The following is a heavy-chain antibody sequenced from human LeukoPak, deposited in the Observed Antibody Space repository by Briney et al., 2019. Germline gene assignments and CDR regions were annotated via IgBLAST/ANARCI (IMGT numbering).Heavy chain of an antibody. V-gene: IGHV1-3*01. CDR2: INAGNGNT. D-gene: IGHD3-22*01. CDR3: ARDEKFYYYDSSGYSPNDAFDI. J-gene: IGHJ3*02. CDR1: GYTFTSYA. Sequence: ASVEVSCKASGYTFTSYAMHWVRQAPGQRLEWMGWINAGNGNTKYSQKFQGRVTITRDTSASTAYMELSSLRSEDTAVYYCARDEKFYYYDSSGYSPNDAFDIWGQGTMVTVSS.